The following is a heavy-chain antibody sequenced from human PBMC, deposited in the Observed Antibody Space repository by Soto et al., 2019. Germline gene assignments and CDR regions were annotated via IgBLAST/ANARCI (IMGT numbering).Heavy chain of an antibody. CDR3: ARDPVAAQGPLGYYYGMDV. V-gene: IGHV3-66*01. CDR1: GFTVSSNY. D-gene: IGHD6-6*01. CDR2: IYSGGST. Sequence: EVQLVESGGGLVQPGGSLRLSCAASGFTVSSNYMSWVRQAPGKGLEWVSVIYSGGSTYYADSVKGRFTISRDNSKNTLYLQMNSLRAEDTAVYYCARDPVAAQGPLGYYYGMDVWGQGTTVTVSS. J-gene: IGHJ6*02.